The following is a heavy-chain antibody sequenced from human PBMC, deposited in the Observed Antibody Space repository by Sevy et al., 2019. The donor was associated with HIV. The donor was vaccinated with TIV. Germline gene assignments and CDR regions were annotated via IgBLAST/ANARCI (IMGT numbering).Heavy chain of an antibody. J-gene: IGHJ4*02. CDR3: ARVNYYDCSGYPY. CDR2: IYSGGST. V-gene: IGHV3-66*01. CDR1: GFTVSSNY. D-gene: IGHD3-22*01. Sequence: GGSLRLSCAASGFTVSSNYMSWVRQAPGKGLEWVSVIYSGGSTYYADSVKGRFTISRDNSKNTLYLQMNSLRAEDTAVYYCARVNYYDCSGYPYWGQGTLVTVSS.